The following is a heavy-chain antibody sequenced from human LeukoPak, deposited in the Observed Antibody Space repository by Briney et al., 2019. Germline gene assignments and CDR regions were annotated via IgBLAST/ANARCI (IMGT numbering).Heavy chain of an antibody. CDR2: INHSGST. Sequence: SETLSLTCAVYGGSFSGYYWSWIRQPPGKGLEWIGEINHSGSTNYNPSVRSRVTISVDTSKNQFSLKLSSVTAADTAVYYCATNPPAIAVYYFDYWGQGTLVTVSS. J-gene: IGHJ4*02. V-gene: IGHV4-34*01. CDR3: ATNPPAIAVYYFDY. D-gene: IGHD6-19*01. CDR1: GGSFSGYY.